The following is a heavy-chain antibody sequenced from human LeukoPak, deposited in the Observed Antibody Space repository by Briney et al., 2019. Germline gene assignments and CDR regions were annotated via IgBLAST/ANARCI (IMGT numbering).Heavy chain of an antibody. CDR1: GGSISSSSYY. CDR2: IYSYSGST. D-gene: IGHD4-17*01. J-gene: IGHJ4*02. V-gene: IGHV4-39*01. Sequence: SETLSLTCTVSGGSISSSSYYWGWIRQPPGKGLEWIGTIYSYSGSTYYNPSLKSRVTISVDTSKNQFSLKLTSVTAADTAVYYCAASGMTTVTFFDYWGQGTLVTVSS. CDR3: AASGMTTVTFFDY.